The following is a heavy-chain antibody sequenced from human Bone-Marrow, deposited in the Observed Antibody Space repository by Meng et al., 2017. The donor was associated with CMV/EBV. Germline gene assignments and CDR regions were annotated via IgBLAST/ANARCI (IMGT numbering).Heavy chain of an antibody. CDR3: AGMRMPGPYYYYGMDV. J-gene: IGHJ6*02. Sequence: ASVKVACKASGYTFTSYYMHWVRQAPAQGLEWMGIINPSGGSTSYAQKFQGRVTMTRDTSTSTVYMELSSLRSEDTAVYYGAGMRMPGPYYYYGMDVWGQGTTVTVSS. CDR1: GYTFTSYY. V-gene: IGHV1-46*01. CDR2: INPSGGST. D-gene: IGHD1-14*01.